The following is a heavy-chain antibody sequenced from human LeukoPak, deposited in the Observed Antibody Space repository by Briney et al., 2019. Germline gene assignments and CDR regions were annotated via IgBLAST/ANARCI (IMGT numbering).Heavy chain of an antibody. CDR3: ARARDFDY. Sequence: GGSLRLSCAVFGLDVSGNFMNWVRQAPGKGLEWVSVIHTGGSTYYADSVKGRFIISRDTSKNTLSLQMNNLRVEDTAVYYCARARDFDYWGQGTLVTVSS. J-gene: IGHJ4*02. V-gene: IGHV3-66*01. CDR2: IHTGGST. CDR1: GLDVSGNF.